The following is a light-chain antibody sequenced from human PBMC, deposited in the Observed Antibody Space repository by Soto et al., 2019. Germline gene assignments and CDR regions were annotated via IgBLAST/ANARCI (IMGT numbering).Light chain of an antibody. CDR2: RTS. CDR1: QTINNN. Sequence: ETVMTQSPATLSVSPGERATLSCRASQTINNNLAWYQQQPAQAPRLLMFRTSTRATGIPARFSGSGSGTEFNITISSLQSEDSALYYCQQYNNWPRATFGGGTKVQIK. V-gene: IGKV3-15*01. CDR3: QQYNNWPRAT. J-gene: IGKJ4*01.